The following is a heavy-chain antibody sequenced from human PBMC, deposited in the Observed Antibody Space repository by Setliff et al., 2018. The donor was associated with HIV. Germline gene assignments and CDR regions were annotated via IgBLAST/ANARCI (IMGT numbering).Heavy chain of an antibody. Sequence: ASVKVSCKASDYPFSNFGISWVRQAPGQGLEWMAWINVYNGDTNFAQKFQGRVTMTTDTSTSTAYMELRSLRVDDTAVYYCARGGTYVERLFPPSYYMDLWGIGTSVTVS. D-gene: IGHD3-16*01. V-gene: IGHV1-18*01. CDR2: INVYNGDT. CDR3: ARGGTYVERLFPPSYYMDL. J-gene: IGHJ6*03. CDR1: DYPFSNFG.